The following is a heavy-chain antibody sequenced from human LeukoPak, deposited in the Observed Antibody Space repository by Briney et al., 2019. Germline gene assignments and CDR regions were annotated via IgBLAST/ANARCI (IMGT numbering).Heavy chain of an antibody. CDR2: IIPMFDTA. CDR1: GYTFTGYY. J-gene: IGHJ4*02. V-gene: IGHV1-69*06. CDR3: AVRNCSSTTCSGPLDY. D-gene: IGHD2-2*01. Sequence: ASVKVPCKASGYTFTGYYMHWVRPAPGHGLEWMGRIIPMFDTANYAQKFQGRVTITADKSTSTAYMELSSLRSEDTAVYYCAVRNCSSTTCSGPLDYWGQGTLVTVSS.